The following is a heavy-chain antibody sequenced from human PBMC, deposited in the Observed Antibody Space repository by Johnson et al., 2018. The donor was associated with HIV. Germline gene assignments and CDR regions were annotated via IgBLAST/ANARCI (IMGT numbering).Heavy chain of an antibody. CDR2: IYSGGST. D-gene: IGHD3-16*01. CDR3: AKPPSMGADAFDI. J-gene: IGHJ3*02. V-gene: IGHV3-NL1*01. CDR1: GLIFSRSW. Sequence: QMQLVESGGGVVQPGRSLRLSCAASGLIFSRSWIHWVRQAPGKGLEWVSVIYSGGSTYYADSVKGRFTISRDNSKNTLYLQMNSLGPEDTAVYYCAKPPSMGADAFDIWGQGTMVTVSS.